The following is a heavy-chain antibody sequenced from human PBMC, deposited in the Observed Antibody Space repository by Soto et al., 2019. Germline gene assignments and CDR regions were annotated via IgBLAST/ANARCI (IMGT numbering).Heavy chain of an antibody. Sequence: ETLSLTCSVSGGSLGGSYWNWIRRPPGKGMEWIGYIDNTGTTNYNPSLKTRLTMSLDTSKNQFSLKLNSVTAADTSVYYCAREDCGPFHNSFDPWGQGTLVTVSS. J-gene: IGHJ5*02. CDR3: AREDCGPFHNSFDP. D-gene: IGHD2-21*02. CDR2: IDNTGTT. V-gene: IGHV4-59*01. CDR1: GGSLGGSY.